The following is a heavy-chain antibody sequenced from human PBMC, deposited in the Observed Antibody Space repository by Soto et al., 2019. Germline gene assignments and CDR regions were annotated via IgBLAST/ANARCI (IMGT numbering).Heavy chain of an antibody. CDR2: ISSGGTV. V-gene: IGHV3-48*03. Sequence: PWLSXRLSGLAAVFTFMIYEIYWFRHVPGKGLECVAYISSGGTVLYGESAKGRFTISRDNADNSLYLQMNRLTAEDTAVYYCKKEKSVLYSGYDDFDIRGRGTMV. CDR3: KKEKSVLYSGYDDFDI. CDR1: VFTFMIYE. J-gene: IGHJ3*02. D-gene: IGHD5-12*01.